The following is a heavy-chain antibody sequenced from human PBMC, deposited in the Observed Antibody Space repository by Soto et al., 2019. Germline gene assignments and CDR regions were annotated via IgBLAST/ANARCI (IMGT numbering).Heavy chain of an antibody. CDR1: GFTFDDYA. CDR3: ARYRHNSMVRDSLTPHFDY. D-gene: IGHD3-10*01. CDR2: ISWNSGSI. J-gene: IGHJ4*02. V-gene: IGHV3-9*01. Sequence: GGSLRLSCAASGFTFDDYAMHWVRQAPGKGLEWVSGISWNSGSIGYADSVKGRFTISRDNAKNSLYLQMNSLRAEDTALYYCARYRHNSMVRDSLTPHFDYWGQGTLVTVSS.